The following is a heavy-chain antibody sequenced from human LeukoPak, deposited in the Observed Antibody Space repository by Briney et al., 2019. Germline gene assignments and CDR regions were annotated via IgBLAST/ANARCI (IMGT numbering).Heavy chain of an antibody. CDR3: ARRGCSSTSCYNNWFDP. D-gene: IGHD2-2*02. J-gene: IGHJ5*02. V-gene: IGHV1-8*03. CDR1: GYTFTSSD. Sequence: ASVKVSCKASGYTFTSSDINWVRQATGQGLEWMGWMNPNSGNTGYAQKFQGRVTITRNTSISTAYMELSSLRSEDTAVYYCARRGCSSTSCYNNWFDPWGQGTLVTVSS. CDR2: MNPNSGNT.